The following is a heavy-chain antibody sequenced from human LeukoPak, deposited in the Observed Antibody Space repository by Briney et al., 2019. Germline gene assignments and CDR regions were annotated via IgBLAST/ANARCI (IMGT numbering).Heavy chain of an antibody. CDR3: AKDLLTTTLGYFDS. D-gene: IGHD2/OR15-2a*01. CDR2: IYTSGGGT. Sequence: GGSLRLSCTASGFTFGSYAMSWVRQAPGKGLEWVSGIYTSGGGTYYGDSVKGRFTISRDNSKNTLYLQMNSLRAEDTAIYYCAKDLLTTTLGYFDSWGQGTLVTVSS. CDR1: GFTFGSYA. V-gene: IGHV3-23*01. J-gene: IGHJ4*02.